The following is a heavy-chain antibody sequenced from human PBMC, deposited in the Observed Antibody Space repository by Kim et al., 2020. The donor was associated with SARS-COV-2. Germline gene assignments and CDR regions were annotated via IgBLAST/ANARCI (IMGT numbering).Heavy chain of an antibody. CDR3: AREAAGEMATIGPGGHYYSLDG. V-gene: IGHV3-33*01. CDR1: GFTFSSYG. Sequence: GGSLRLSCAASGFTFSSYGMHWVRQAPGKGLEWVAVIWNDGSNKYYADSVKGRFTISRDNSKNTLYLQMNSLRAADTAVYYCAREAAGEMATIGPGGHYYSLDGWGKGTSVTVTS. J-gene: IGHJ6*04. D-gene: IGHD5-12*01. CDR2: IWNDGSNK.